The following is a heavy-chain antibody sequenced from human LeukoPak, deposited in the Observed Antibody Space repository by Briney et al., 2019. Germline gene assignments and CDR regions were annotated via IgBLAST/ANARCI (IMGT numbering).Heavy chain of an antibody. CDR3: AKVGL. CDR1: GFIFGDYA. J-gene: IGHJ4*02. CDR2: ISWKSDRI. V-gene: IGHV3-9*01. Sequence: PGGSLRLSCVASGFIFGDYAMHWVRQTPEKGLEWVSGISWKSDRIVYADSVKGRFTISRDNAKKTLYLQMNNLRPDDTALYDCAKVGLWGQGTLVTVSS.